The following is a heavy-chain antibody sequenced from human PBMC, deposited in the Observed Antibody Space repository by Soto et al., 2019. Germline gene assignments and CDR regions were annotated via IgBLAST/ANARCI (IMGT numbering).Heavy chain of an antibody. CDR2: IIPIFGTA. D-gene: IGHD3-9*01. Sequence: SVKVSCKASGYTITAHLLHWVRQAPGQGLEWMGGIIPIFGTANYAQKFQGRVTITADESTSTAYMELSSLRSEDTAVYYCARDIELRYFDWSTRDPNRDYYYYGMDVWGQGTTVTVSS. J-gene: IGHJ6*02. CDR3: ARDIELRYFDWSTRDPNRDYYYYGMDV. V-gene: IGHV1-69*13. CDR1: GYTITAHL.